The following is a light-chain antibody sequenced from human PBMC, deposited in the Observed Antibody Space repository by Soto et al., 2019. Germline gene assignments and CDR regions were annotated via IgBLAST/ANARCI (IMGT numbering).Light chain of an antibody. Sequence: QSALTQPASVSGSPGQSITISCTGTSSDVGGYNYVSWYQQHPGKATKLKNYEVSNRPSGVSNRFSDSKSGNTACLTISGLQAEDEADYYCNSNTSKTTVVVGTGIKVTVL. CDR3: NSNTSKTTVV. CDR2: EVS. V-gene: IGLV2-14*01. J-gene: IGLJ1*01. CDR1: SSDVGGYNY.